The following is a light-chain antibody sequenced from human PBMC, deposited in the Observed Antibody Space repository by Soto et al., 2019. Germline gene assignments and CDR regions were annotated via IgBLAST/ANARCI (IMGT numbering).Light chain of an antibody. CDR3: SSYTSSSTVV. V-gene: IGLV2-18*02. J-gene: IGLJ2*01. Sequence: QSALTQPPSVSGSPGQSVTISCTGTSIDVGSYNRVSWYQQPPGTAPKLMIYEVSNRPSGVPDRFSGSKSGNTASLTISGLQADDEADYYCSSYTSSSTVVFGGGTKLTVL. CDR2: EVS. CDR1: SIDVGSYNR.